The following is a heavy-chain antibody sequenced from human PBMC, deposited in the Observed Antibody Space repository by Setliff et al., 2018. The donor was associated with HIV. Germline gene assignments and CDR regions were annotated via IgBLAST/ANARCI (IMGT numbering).Heavy chain of an antibody. CDR1: GFTFSDFS. V-gene: IGHV3-11*04. J-gene: IGHJ4*02. CDR3: VRGTLDF. Sequence: GGSLRLSCAASGFTFSDFSMSWIRQAPGKGLEWISYISSSDNTMYYADSVRGRFTASRDNGKNSLFLQMNSLRAEDTAVYYCVRGTLDFWGQGNLVTVSS. CDR2: ISSSDNTM.